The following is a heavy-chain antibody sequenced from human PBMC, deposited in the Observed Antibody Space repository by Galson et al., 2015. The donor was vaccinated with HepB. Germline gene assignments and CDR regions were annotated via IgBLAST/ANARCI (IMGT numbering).Heavy chain of an antibody. CDR2: IYWDDDK. CDR3: AHSLRYYYDRSGSPYYFDY. V-gene: IGHV2-5*02. J-gene: IGHJ4*02. CDR1: GFSLSTNGVG. D-gene: IGHD3-22*01. Sequence: PALVKPTQTLTLTCTFSGFSLSTNGVGVGWIRQPPGKALEWLALIYWDDDKRYSPSLKSRLTITKDTSKNQVVLRMTNMDPVDTATYYCAHSLRYYYDRSGSPYYFDYWGQGTLVTVSS.